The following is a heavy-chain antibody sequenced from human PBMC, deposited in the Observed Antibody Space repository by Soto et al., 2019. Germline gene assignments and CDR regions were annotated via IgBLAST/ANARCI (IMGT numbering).Heavy chain of an antibody. Sequence: GESLKISCKSSGYSFTTYWIGWVRQMPGEGLEWMARIYPRDSDIRYSPSFEGQVTISADKSITTSYLQWSSLKASDTAMYYCVRLLQLWRNSFDIWGQGTMVTVSS. J-gene: IGHJ3*02. CDR3: VRLLQLWRNSFDI. D-gene: IGHD5-18*01. V-gene: IGHV5-51*01. CDR1: GYSFTTYW. CDR2: IYPRDSDI.